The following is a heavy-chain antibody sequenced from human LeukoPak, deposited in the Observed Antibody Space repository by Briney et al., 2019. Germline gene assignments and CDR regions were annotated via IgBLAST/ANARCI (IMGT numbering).Heavy chain of an antibody. CDR1: AYTFTGYY. V-gene: IGHV1-2*02. J-gene: IGHJ3*02. Sequence: GASVKVSCKASAYTFTGYYLHWVRQAPGQGLQWMGWIDPNNGDTEYAQKFQGRVTMTRDRSISTAYMGLGRLTSDDTAVYYCARRSRNGLDAFDIWGQGTMVTVSS. CDR2: IDPNNGDT. D-gene: IGHD1-14*01. CDR3: ARRSRNGLDAFDI.